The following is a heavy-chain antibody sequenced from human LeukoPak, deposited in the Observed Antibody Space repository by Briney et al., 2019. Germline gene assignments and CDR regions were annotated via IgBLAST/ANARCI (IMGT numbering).Heavy chain of an antibody. Sequence: SETLSLTCSVSGGSISSSSYYWGWIRQPPGKGLEWIGTIYNSGSTYYNPSLKSRVTISVDTSKNQFSLKLSSVTAADTAVYYCARHIIDWFDPWGQGTLVTVSS. V-gene: IGHV4-39*01. CDR1: GGSISSSSYY. J-gene: IGHJ5*02. CDR3: ARHIIDWFDP. CDR2: IYNSGST. D-gene: IGHD3-10*01.